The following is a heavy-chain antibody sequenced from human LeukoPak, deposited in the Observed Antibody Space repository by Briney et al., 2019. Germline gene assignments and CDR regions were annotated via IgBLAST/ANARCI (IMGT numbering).Heavy chain of an antibody. Sequence: GGSLRLSCAASGFTFSSYGMHWVRQAPGKGLEWVAVISYDGSNKYYADSVKCRFTISRYNSKKPAYLQMNRLRAEDTAVYYCAKSGIAFNYFDYWGQGTLVTVSS. CDR3: AKSGIAFNYFDY. CDR1: GFTFSSYG. V-gene: IGHV3-30*18. CDR2: ISYDGSNK. J-gene: IGHJ4*02. D-gene: IGHD3-16*01.